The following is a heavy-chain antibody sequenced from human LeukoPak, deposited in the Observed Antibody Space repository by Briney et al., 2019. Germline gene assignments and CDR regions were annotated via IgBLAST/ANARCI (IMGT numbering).Heavy chain of an antibody. CDR2: IYYSGST. D-gene: IGHD2-8*01. V-gene: IGHV4-59*01. Sequence: KPSETLSLTCTVSGGSISSYYWSWIRQPPGKGLEWIGYIYYSGSTNYNPSLKSRVTISVDTSKNQFSLKLSSVTAADTAVYYCARPNDCTNGVCYRFDPWGQGTLVTVAS. CDR1: GGSISSYY. CDR3: ARPNDCTNGVCYRFDP. J-gene: IGHJ5*02.